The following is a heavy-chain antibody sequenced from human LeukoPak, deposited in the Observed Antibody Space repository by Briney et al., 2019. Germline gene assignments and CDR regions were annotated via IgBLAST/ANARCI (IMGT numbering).Heavy chain of an antibody. CDR2: IYHSGST. CDR1: GGSISSGGYS. CDR3: ARGHMDFWSGYYYGSGSYYIRAFDY. J-gene: IGHJ4*02. D-gene: IGHD3-10*01. V-gene: IGHV4-30-2*01. Sequence: PSETLSLTCAVSGGSISSGGYSWSWIRQPPGKGLEWIGYIYHSGSTYYNPSLKSRVTISVDTSKNQFSLKLSSVTAADTAVYYCARGHMDFWSGYYYGSGSYYIRAFDYWGQGTLVTVSS.